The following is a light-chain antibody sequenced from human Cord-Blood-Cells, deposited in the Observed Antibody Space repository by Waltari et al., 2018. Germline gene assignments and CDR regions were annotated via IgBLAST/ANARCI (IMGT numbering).Light chain of an antibody. CDR1: SSDVGGYNY. Sequence: QSALTQPASVSGSPGQSITISCTGTSSDVGGYNYVSLYQQHPGKAPKHMIYDVSNRPAGVSNRFSGSKSCNTASLTISGLQAEDEADYYCSSYTSSSTLVVFGGGTKLTVL. V-gene: IGLV2-14*01. CDR2: DVS. J-gene: IGLJ2*01. CDR3: SSYTSSSTLVV.